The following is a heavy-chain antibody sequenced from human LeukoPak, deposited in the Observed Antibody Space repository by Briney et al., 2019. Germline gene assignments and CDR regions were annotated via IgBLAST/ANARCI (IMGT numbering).Heavy chain of an antibody. Sequence: ASVKVSCKASGYIFTSYDIYWVRQATGQGLEWMGWMNPNSGNTGYAQKFQGRVTMTRNTSISTAYMELSSLKSEDTAVYYCAKTTPLLDIVVVPAAVDYWGQGTLVTVSS. V-gene: IGHV1-8*01. J-gene: IGHJ4*02. CDR2: MNPNSGNT. CDR3: AKTTPLLDIVVVPAAVDY. CDR1: GYIFTSYD. D-gene: IGHD2-2*01.